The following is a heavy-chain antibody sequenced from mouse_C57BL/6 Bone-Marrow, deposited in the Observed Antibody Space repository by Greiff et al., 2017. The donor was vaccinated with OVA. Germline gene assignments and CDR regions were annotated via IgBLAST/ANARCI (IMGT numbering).Heavy chain of an antibody. CDR2: IYPGSGST. CDR1: GYTFTSYW. Sequence: QVQLQQPGAELVKPGASVKMSCKASGYTFTSYWITWVKQRPGQGLEWIGDIYPGSGSTNYNEKFKNKATLNVDTSSSTAYMQLSSLTAEDSAVYYCASGGNSYAPYFDYWGQGTTLTVSS. J-gene: IGHJ2*01. CDR3: ASGGNSYAPYFDY. D-gene: IGHD1-1*01. V-gene: IGHV1-55*01.